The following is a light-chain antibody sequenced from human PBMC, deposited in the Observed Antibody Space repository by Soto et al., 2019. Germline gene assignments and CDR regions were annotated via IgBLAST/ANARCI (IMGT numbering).Light chain of an antibody. CDR2: AAS. V-gene: IGKV1-33*01. J-gene: IGKJ3*01. CDR1: QSISSY. Sequence: DIQMTQPPSSLSASVGDRVTITCRASQSISSYLNWYQQKPGKAPKLLIYAASSLQSGVPSRFSGSGSGTDFTFTISSLQPEDIATYYCQQYDNLLFTFGPGTKVDIK. CDR3: QQYDNLLFT.